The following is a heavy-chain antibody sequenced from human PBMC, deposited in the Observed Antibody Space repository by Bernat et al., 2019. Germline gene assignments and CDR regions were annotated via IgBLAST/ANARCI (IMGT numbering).Heavy chain of an antibody. Sequence: QMQLVQSGPEVKKPGTSVKVSCKASGFTFTSSAVQWVRQARGQRLEWRGWIVVGSGNTNYAQKFQERGTISRDMSTRTAYMELRSLRSGDTAVYYCAAGDYSGSGSYYIPDYWGQGTLVTVSS. D-gene: IGHD3-10*01. CDR2: IVVGSGNT. V-gene: IGHV1-58*01. CDR3: AAGDYSGSGSYYIPDY. J-gene: IGHJ4*02. CDR1: GFTFTSSA.